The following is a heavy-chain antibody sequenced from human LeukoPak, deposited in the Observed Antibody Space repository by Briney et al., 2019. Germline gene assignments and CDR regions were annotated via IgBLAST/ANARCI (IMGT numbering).Heavy chain of an antibody. CDR1: GFTFSSYG. D-gene: IGHD4-23*01. V-gene: IGHV3-33*01. J-gene: IGHJ4*02. CDR3: ARDLYGGHFDY. Sequence: GRSLRLSCAASGFTFSSYGMHWVRQAPGKGLEWVAVIWYDGSNKYYADSVKGRFTISRDNSKNTLYLQMNSLRAEDTAVYYCARDLYGGHFDYWGQGTLVTVSS. CDR2: IWYDGSNK.